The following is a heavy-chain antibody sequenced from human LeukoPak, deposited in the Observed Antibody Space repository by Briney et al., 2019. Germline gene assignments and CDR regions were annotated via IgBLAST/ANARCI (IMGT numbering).Heavy chain of an antibody. V-gene: IGHV1-46*01. CDR2: INPSGGST. D-gene: IGHD6-6*01. CDR1: GYTFSGNY. Sequence: ASVKVSCKASGYTFSGNYMHWVRQAPGQGLEWMGIINPSGGSTTYAQKFQGRVTMTRDMSTSTVYMELSSLRSEDTAVYSCARGEYSSPRSAFDIWGQGTMVTVSS. CDR3: ARGEYSSPRSAFDI. J-gene: IGHJ3*02.